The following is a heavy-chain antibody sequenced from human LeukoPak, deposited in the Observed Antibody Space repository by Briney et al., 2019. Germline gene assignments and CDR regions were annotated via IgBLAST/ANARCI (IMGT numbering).Heavy chain of an antibody. V-gene: IGHV4-59*01. CDR2: IYYTGST. Sequence: SETLSLTCTVSGGSISSFYWSWIRQPPGKGLEWIGYIYYTGSTTYNPSLKSRVTISVDTSKNQFSLKLSSVTAADTAVYYCARAPFSGSYWETPYYFDYWGQGTLVTVSS. CDR1: GGSISSFY. J-gene: IGHJ4*02. CDR3: ARAPFSGSYWETPYYFDY. D-gene: IGHD1-26*01.